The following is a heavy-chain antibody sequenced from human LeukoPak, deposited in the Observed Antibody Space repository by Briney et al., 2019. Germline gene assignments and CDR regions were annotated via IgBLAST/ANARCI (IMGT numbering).Heavy chain of an antibody. D-gene: IGHD6-13*01. CDR3: ARGQGIAAAGGNWGY. J-gene: IGHJ4*02. CDR1: GGSISSYY. V-gene: IGHV4-59*01. Sequence: SETLSLTCTVSGGSISSYYWSWIRQPPGKGLEWIGYIYYSGSTNYNPSLKSRVTISVDTSKNQFSLKLSSVTAADTAVYYCARGQGIAAAGGNWGYWGQGTLVTVSS. CDR2: IYYSGST.